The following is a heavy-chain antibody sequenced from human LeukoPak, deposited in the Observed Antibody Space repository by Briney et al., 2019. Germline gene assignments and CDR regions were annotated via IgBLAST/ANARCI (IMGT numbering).Heavy chain of an antibody. CDR2: ISGSGGST. V-gene: IGHV3-23*01. CDR1: GFTFSSYA. Sequence: GRSLRLSCAASGFTFSSYAMSWVRQAPGKGLEWVSAISGSGGSTYYADSVKGRFTISRDNSKNTLYLQMNSLRAEDTAVYYCAKKYDFWSGYHDYWGQGTLVTVSS. D-gene: IGHD3-3*01. J-gene: IGHJ4*02. CDR3: AKKYDFWSGYHDY.